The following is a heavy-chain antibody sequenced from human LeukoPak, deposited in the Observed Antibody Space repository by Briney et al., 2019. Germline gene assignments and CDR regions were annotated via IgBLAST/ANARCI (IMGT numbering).Heavy chain of an antibody. CDR1: GGSISSGGYS. Sequence: SQTLSLTCAVSGGSISSGGYSGRWIRQPPGKGLEWIGYIYHSGSTYYNPSLKSRVTISVDRSKNQFSLKLSSVTAADTAVYYCARGISMAIDYWGQGTLVTVSS. V-gene: IGHV4-30-2*01. D-gene: IGHD5-24*01. J-gene: IGHJ4*02. CDR2: IYHSGST. CDR3: ARGISMAIDY.